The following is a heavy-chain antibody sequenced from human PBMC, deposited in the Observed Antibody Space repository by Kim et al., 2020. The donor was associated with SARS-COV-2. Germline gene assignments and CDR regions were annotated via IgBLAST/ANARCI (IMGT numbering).Heavy chain of an antibody. CDR3: ARDQRYYDSSGYYPPDAFDI. V-gene: IGHV3-21*01. CDR1: GFTFSSYS. D-gene: IGHD3-22*01. J-gene: IGHJ3*02. CDR2: ISSSSSYI. Sequence: GGSLRLSCAASGFTFSSYSMNWVRQAPGKGLEWVSSISSSSSYIYYADSVKGRFTISRDNAKNSLYLQMNSLRAEDTAVYYCARDQRYYDSSGYYPPDAFDIWGQGTMVTVSS.